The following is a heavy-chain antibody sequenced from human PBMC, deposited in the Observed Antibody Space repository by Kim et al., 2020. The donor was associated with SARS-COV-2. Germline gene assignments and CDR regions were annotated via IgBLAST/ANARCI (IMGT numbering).Heavy chain of an antibody. CDR2: ISGGGTTT. J-gene: IGHJ1*01. D-gene: IGHD6-6*01. CDR1: GFTFSSYG. Sequence: GGSLRLSCAVSGFTFSSYGMHWVRQAPGKGLVWVSRISGGGTTTTYADSVKGRFTISRDNAKNTLYLQVNSLSADDTAVYYCTRGGGQIVAFELDQWGQGTLASVSA. CDR3: TRGGGQIVAFELDQ. V-gene: IGHV3-74*01.